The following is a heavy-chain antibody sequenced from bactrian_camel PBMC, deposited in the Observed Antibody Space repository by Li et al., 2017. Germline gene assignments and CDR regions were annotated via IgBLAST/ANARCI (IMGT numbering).Heavy chain of an antibody. V-gene: IGHV3S1*01. CDR1: GDTSTIQY. J-gene: IGHJ6*01. CDR2: IAVRGGNT. D-gene: IGHD6*01. Sequence: HVQLVESGGDSVEAGGSLRLSCRASGDTSTIQYVGWFKHNGGPAREGVAAIAVRGGNTWYADSVKGRFTISRDNAKNTLYLQLNSLKTEDTAMYYCTKDRGRAVPAGSFDYWAQGTQVTVS. CDR3: TKDRGRAVPAGSFDY.